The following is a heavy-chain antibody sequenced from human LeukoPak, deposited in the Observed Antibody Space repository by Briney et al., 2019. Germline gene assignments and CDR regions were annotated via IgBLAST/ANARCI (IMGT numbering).Heavy chain of an antibody. Sequence: SETLSLTCAVYGGSFSGYYWGWIRQPPGKGLEWIGEINHSGSTNYNPSLKSRVTISVDTSKNQFSLKLSSVTAADTAVYYCAIQYSQRITMVRGVIRWFDPWGQGTLVTVSS. V-gene: IGHV4-34*01. CDR2: INHSGST. J-gene: IGHJ5*02. CDR1: GGSFSGYY. CDR3: AIQYSQRITMVRGVIRWFDP. D-gene: IGHD3-10*01.